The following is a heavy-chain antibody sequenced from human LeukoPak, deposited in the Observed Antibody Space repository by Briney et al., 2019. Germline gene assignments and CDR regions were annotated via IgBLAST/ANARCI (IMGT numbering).Heavy chain of an antibody. Sequence: GGSLRLSCAASGFTFSSYWMHWVRQAPGKGLVWVSRINSDESITTYADSVKGRFTISRDNAKNTLYLQMYSLRPDDTAVYYCVRAIYSTGTYNYWGQGTLVTV. V-gene: IGHV3-74*03. J-gene: IGHJ4*02. CDR3: VRAIYSTGTYNY. CDR1: GFTFSSYW. CDR2: INSDESIT. D-gene: IGHD2-8*02.